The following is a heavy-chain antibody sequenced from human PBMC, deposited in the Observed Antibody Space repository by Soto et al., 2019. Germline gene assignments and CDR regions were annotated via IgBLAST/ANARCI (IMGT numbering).Heavy chain of an antibody. J-gene: IGHJ4*02. V-gene: IGHV3-13*01. CDR3: ARGRSGYDRRDLDY. CDR2: IGTAGDT. D-gene: IGHD5-12*01. Sequence: GGSLRLSCAASGFTFSSYDMHWVRQATGKGLEWVSAIGTAGDTYYPGSVKGRFTISRENAKNSLYLQMNSLRAEDTAVYYCARGRSGYDRRDLDYWGQGTLVTVSS. CDR1: GFTFSSYD.